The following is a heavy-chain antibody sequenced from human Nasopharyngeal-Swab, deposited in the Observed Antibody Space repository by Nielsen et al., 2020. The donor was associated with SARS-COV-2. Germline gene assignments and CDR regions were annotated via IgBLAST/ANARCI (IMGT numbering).Heavy chain of an antibody. CDR2: IYSGGST. J-gene: IGHJ1*01. Sequence: VRQMPGKGPEWVSVIYSGGSTYSADSMKGRVTISRDNSKNTLYLQMNSLKTEDTAVYYCARVGICNNDWCGSYDTWGQGTLVTVSS. V-gene: IGHV3-53*01. CDR3: ARVGICNNDWCGSYDT. D-gene: IGHD3-9*01.